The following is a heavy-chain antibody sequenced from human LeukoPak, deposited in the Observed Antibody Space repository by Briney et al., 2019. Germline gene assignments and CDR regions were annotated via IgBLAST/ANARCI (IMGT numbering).Heavy chain of an antibody. CDR2: ISYDGSNK. D-gene: IGHD3-3*01. Sequence: GGSLRLSCAASGFSFISYGMHWVRQAPGKGLEWVAFISYDGSNKYYVDSVKGRFTISRDNSKNTLYLQMNSLRAEDTAVYFCAKVGGVVIPGSFWGQGTLVTISS. J-gene: IGHJ4*02. V-gene: IGHV3-30*02. CDR1: GFSFISYG. CDR3: AKVGGVVIPGSF.